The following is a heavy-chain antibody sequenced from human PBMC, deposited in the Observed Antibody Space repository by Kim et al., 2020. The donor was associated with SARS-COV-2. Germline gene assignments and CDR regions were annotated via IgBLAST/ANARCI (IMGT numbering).Heavy chain of an antibody. CDR3: TTEELWLSWYFDL. CDR2: IKSKTDGGTT. CDR1: GFTFSNAW. Sequence: GGSLRLSCAASGFTFSNAWMSWVRQAPGKGLEWVGRIKSKTDGGTTDYAAPVKGRFTISRDDSKNTLYLQMNSLKTEDTAVYYCTTEELWLSWYFDLWGRGTLVTVSS. V-gene: IGHV3-15*01. D-gene: IGHD5-18*01. J-gene: IGHJ2*01.